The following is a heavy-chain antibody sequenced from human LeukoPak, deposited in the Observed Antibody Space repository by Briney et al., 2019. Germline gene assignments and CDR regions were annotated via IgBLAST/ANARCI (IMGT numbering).Heavy chain of an antibody. CDR1: GYTFTDYY. V-gene: IGHV1-2*02. Sequence: ASVKASCKASGYTFTDYYMHWVRQAPGQGLEWMGWIKPNSCGTNYAQKFQGRVIMTRDTSIRTAYMELSRLRSDDTAIYYCARDRTERDFDYWGQGTLVTVSS. J-gene: IGHJ4*02. CDR3: ARDRTERDFDY. CDR2: IKPNSCGT.